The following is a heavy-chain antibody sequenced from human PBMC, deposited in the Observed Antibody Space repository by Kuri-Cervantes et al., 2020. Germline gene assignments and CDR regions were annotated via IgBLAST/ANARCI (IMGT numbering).Heavy chain of an antibody. D-gene: IGHD6-13*01. CDR2: ISAYNGNT. CDR3: ARRLAAAGTAAQQTYYYYYMDV. J-gene: IGHJ6*03. Sequence: ASVKVSCKASGYTFTSYGISWVRQAPGQGLEWMGWISAYNGNTNYAQKLQGRVTMTTDTSTSTAYMELRSLRSDDTAVYYCARRLAAAGTAAQQTYYYYYMDVWGKGTTVTVSS. CDR1: GYTFTSYG. V-gene: IGHV1-18*01.